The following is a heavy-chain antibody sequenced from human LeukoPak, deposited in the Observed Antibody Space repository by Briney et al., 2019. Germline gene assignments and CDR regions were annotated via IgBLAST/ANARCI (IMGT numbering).Heavy chain of an antibody. D-gene: IGHD3-10*01. CDR3: ARWRFGELSYFDY. CDR2: IKQDGSEK. J-gene: IGHJ4*02. V-gene: IGHV3-7*03. CDR1: GFTFSSYW. Sequence: GGSLRLSCAASGFTFSSYWMSWVRQAPGKGLEWVANIKQDGSEKYYVDSVKGRFTISRDNAKNSLYLQMNSLRAEDTAVYYCARWRFGELSYFDYRGQGTLVTVSS.